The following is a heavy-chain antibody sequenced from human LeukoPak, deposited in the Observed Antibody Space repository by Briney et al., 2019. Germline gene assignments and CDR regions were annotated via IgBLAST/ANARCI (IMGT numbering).Heavy chain of an antibody. CDR3: AGGYSSSWYTFDP. CDR2: ISSSGSTI. CDR1: GFTFSDYY. V-gene: IGHV3-11*04. D-gene: IGHD6-13*01. J-gene: IGHJ5*02. Sequence: GGSLRLSCAASGFTFSDYYMSWIRQAPGKGLEWVSYISSSGSTIYYADSVKGRFTISRDNAKSSVYLQMNSLRAEDTAVYYCAGGYSSSWYTFDPWGQGTLVTVPS.